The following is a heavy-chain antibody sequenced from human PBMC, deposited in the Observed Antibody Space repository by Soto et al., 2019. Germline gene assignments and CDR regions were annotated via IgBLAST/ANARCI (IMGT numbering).Heavy chain of an antibody. D-gene: IGHD3-9*01. CDR1: GFTFSNDW. Sequence: GSLRLSCVASGFTFSNDWMSWVRQAPGKGLEWAATIKQDGSEKYYVDSVKGRFTVSRDNTKNSLYLQMNSLRAEDTAVYYCARGDYFDRRFDFWGQGALVTVSS. V-gene: IGHV3-7*03. CDR2: IKQDGSEK. CDR3: ARGDYFDRRFDF. J-gene: IGHJ4*02.